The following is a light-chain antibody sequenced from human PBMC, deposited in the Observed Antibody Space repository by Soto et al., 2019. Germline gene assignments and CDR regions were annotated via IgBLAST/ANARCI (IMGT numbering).Light chain of an antibody. CDR1: SGHSSYI. J-gene: IGLJ3*02. V-gene: IGLV4-60*02. CDR3: ETWDSNTRV. CDR2: LEGSGTY. Sequence: QPVLTQSSSASASLGSSVKLTCTLSSGHSSYIIAWHQQEPGKAPRYLMNLEGSGTYNKGSGVPDRFSGSSSGADRYLTISILQFEDEADYYCETWDSNTRVFGGGTKLTVL.